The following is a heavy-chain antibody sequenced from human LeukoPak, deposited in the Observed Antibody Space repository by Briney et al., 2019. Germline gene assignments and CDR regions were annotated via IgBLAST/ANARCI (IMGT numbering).Heavy chain of an antibody. CDR3: ARDGAAALAAMDV. CDR1: GGTFSSYA. CDR2: MNPNSGNT. D-gene: IGHD6-13*01. V-gene: IGHV1-8*02. J-gene: IGHJ6*02. Sequence: GASVKVSCKASGGTFSSYAISWVRQAPGQGLEWMGWMNPNSGNTGYAQKFQGRVTMTRNTSISTAYMELSSLRSEDTAVYYCARDGAAALAAMDVWGQGTTVTVSS.